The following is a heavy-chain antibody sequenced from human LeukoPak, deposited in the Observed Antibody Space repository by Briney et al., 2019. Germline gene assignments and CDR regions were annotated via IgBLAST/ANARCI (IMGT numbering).Heavy chain of an antibody. CDR3: ARHGDYGEYKAFDI. CDR1: GASISSYY. V-gene: IGHV4-59*08. Sequence: PSETLSLTCTVSGASISSYYWSWIRRPPGKGLEGIGYIYYSGYSNYNPSLKSPVTISVDTSKNQFSLTLSSVTAADTAVYYCARHGDYGEYKAFDIWGQGTMVTVSS. CDR2: IYYSGYS. D-gene: IGHD4-17*01. J-gene: IGHJ3*02.